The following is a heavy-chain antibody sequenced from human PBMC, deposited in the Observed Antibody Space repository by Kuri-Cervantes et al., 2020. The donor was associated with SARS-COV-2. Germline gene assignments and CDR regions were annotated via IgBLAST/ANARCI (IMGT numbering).Heavy chain of an antibody. J-gene: IGHJ4*02. CDR1: GGSISSSSYY. V-gene: IGHV4-39*07. D-gene: IGHD4-17*01. Sequence: GSLRLSCTVSGGSISSSSYYWGWIRQPPGKGLEWIGSIYYSGSTYYNPSLKSRVTISVDTSKNQFSLKLSSVTAADTAVYYCAGSHDYGDYVSGRLDYWGQGTLVTVSS. CDR2: IYYSGST. CDR3: AGSHDYGDYVSGRLDY.